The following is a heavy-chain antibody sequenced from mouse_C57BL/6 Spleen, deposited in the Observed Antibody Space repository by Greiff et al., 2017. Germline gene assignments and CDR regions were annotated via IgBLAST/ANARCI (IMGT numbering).Heavy chain of an antibody. D-gene: IGHD2-4*01. CDR2: IDPSDSET. Sequence: QVHVKQPGAELVRPGSSVKLSCKASGYTFTSYWMHWVKQRPIQGLEWIGNIDPSDSETHYNQKFKDKATLTVDKSSSTAYMQLSSLTSEDSAVYYCARYDYPYYAMDYWGQGTSVTVSS. J-gene: IGHJ4*01. V-gene: IGHV1-52*01. CDR3: ARYDYPYYAMDY. CDR1: GYTFTSYW.